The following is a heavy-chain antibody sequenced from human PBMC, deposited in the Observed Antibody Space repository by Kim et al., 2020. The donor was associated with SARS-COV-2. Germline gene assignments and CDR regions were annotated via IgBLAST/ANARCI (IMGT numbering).Heavy chain of an antibody. CDR2: GSP. CDR3: ARLRPVGED. J-gene: IGHJ4*02. V-gene: IGHV4-39*01. Sequence: GSPYYNPSLKSRVTISVDTSKNQFSLKLSSVTAADTAVYYCARLRPVGEDWGQGTLVTVSS. D-gene: IGHD2-15*01.